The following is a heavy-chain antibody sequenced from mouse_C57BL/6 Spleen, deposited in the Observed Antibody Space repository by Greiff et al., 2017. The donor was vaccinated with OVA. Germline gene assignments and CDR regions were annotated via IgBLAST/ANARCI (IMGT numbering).Heavy chain of an antibody. Sequence: LVESGTELVKPGASVKLSCKASGYTFTSYWMHWVKQRPGQGLEWIGNINPSNGGTNYNEKFKSKATLTVDKSSSTAYMQLSSLTSEDSAVYYCARSGNGNYGAYWGQGTLVTVSA. V-gene: IGHV1-53*01. CDR3: ARSGNGNYGAY. CDR1: GYTFTSYW. J-gene: IGHJ3*01. CDR2: INPSNGGT. D-gene: IGHD2-1*01.